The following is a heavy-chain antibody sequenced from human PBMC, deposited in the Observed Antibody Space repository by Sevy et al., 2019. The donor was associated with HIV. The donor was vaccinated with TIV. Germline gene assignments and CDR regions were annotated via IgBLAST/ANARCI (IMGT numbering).Heavy chain of an antibody. CDR3: TRQGDRSRYDIFSHGMDV. V-gene: IGHV3-73*01. CDR1: GFTFSDSA. J-gene: IGHJ6*02. CDR2: IRSKVNSYAT. Sequence: GGSLRLSCAASGFTFSDSAMHSVRQASGKGLECVGRIRSKVNSYATTYDASVKGRFTISRDDSRNTAYLQMNSLKTEDTAVYYCTRQGDRSRYDIFSHGMDVWGQGTTVTVSS. D-gene: IGHD3-9*01.